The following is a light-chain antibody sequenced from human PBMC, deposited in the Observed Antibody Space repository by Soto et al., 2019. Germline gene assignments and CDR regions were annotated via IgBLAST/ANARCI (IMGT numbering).Light chain of an antibody. CDR2: PAS. CDR3: QQLHTYPLT. Sequence: DMQLTQSPSFLSASVGDRVTITCRASQGIDSYLAWYQQKPGKAPKLLIYPASTLEGGVPSRFSGSGSGTEFTLTISTLQPEDFATYYCQQLHTYPLTFGGGTKVEIQ. V-gene: IGKV1-9*01. CDR1: QGIDSY. J-gene: IGKJ4*01.